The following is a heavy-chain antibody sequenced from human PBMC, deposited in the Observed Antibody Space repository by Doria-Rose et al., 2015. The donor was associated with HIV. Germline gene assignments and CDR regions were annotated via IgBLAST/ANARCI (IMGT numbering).Heavy chain of an antibody. D-gene: IGHD3-22*01. CDR2: INWNGATT. Sequence: LNFDDYGMSWVRQAPGKGLEWVAGINWNGATTAYADSVKGRFTVSRDNANNSLYLQMNSLRAEDTALYYCARDRDYYDSSGYYYAIMVDAFDFWGQGTMVTVSS. CDR3: ARDRDYYDSSGYYYAIMVDAFDF. V-gene: IGHV3-20*03. J-gene: IGHJ3*01. CDR1: LNFDDYG.